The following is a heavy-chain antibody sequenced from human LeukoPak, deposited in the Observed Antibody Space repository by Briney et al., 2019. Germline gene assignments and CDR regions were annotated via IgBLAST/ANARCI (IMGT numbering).Heavy chain of an antibody. D-gene: IGHD2-15*01. CDR2: IYSGGST. CDR3: ARVLKGYGYFDY. CDR1: GFTVSSNY. Sequence: GGSLRLSCAASGFTVSSNYMSWVRQAPGKGLEWVSVIYSGGSTYYADSVKGRFTISRDNSKNTLYLQMNSLRAEDTAVYYCARVLKGYGYFDYWGQGTLVTVSS. J-gene: IGHJ4*02. V-gene: IGHV3-53*01.